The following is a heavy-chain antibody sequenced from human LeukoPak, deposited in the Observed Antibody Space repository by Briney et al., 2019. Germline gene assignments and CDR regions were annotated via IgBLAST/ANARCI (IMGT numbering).Heavy chain of an antibody. CDR1: GFAFSSYS. V-gene: IGHV3-21*01. CDR2: ISSSSSYI. CDR3: ARVLAYCGGDCYYYYGMDV. D-gene: IGHD2-21*02. Sequence: GGSLRLSCAASGFAFSSYSMNWVRQAPGKGLEWVSSISSSSSYIYYADSVKGRFTISRDNAKNSLYLQMNSLRAEDTAVYYCARVLAYCGGDCYYYYGMDVWGQGTTVTVSS. J-gene: IGHJ6*02.